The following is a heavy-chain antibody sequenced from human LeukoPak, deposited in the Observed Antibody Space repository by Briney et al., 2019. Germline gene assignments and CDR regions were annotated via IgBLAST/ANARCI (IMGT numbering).Heavy chain of an antibody. D-gene: IGHD3-22*01. CDR1: GYNFITYA. V-gene: IGHV1-18*01. Sequence: GASVKVSCKASGYNFITYAFNWLRQAPGQGLEWMGWISGHNGRTNYVRRFQGRVTMTKDTSTKTAYMELRNLTSDDTAVYYCARDFYDSDGYQFFYYGMDVWGQGTTVIVSS. CDR3: ARDFYDSDGYQFFYYGMDV. CDR2: ISGHNGRT. J-gene: IGHJ6*02.